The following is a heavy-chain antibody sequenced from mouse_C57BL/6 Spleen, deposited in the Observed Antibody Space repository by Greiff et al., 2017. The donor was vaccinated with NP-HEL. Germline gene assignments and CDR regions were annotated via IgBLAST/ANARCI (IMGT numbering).Heavy chain of an antibody. CDR1: GFTFSDYG. D-gene: IGHD2-5*01. J-gene: IGHJ2*01. V-gene: IGHV5-17*01. CDR2: ISSGSSTI. Sequence: EVKLMESGGGLVKPGGSLKLSCAASGFTFSDYGMHWVRQAPEKGLEWVAYISSGSSTIYYADTVTGRFPISRDNAKNTLFLQMTSLRSEDTAMYYCARKGYSNYVGYFDYWGQGTTLTVSS. CDR3: ARKGYSNYVGYFDY.